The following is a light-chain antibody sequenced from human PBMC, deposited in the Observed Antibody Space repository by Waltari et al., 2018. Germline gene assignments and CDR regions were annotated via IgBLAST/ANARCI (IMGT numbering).Light chain of an antibody. CDR3: CSYSGGWPYV. J-gene: IGLJ1*01. V-gene: IGLV2-23*02. Sequence: QSALTQPATVSGSPGQSITIPCTGTRSDVGGYNLVSWYQHHPGKAPKLIIYEVNKRPPEISSRFSGSRSGYTASLTVSGRHAEDEADYYCCSYSGGWPYVFGTGTKVAVL. CDR1: RSDVGGYNL. CDR2: EVN.